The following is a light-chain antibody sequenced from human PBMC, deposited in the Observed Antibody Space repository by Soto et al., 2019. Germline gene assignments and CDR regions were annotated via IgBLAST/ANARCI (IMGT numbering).Light chain of an antibody. CDR2: GNS. CDR1: NSNIGAGYD. CDR3: QSYDSSLTVV. Sequence: QSVLTQPPSVSGAPGQRVTIACTGSNSNIGAGYDVHWYRHFPGAAPKLLLSGNSHRPSGVPDRFSGSKSGTSASLAITGLQAEDEADYYCQSYDSSLTVVFGGGTKLTVL. J-gene: IGLJ2*01. V-gene: IGLV1-40*01.